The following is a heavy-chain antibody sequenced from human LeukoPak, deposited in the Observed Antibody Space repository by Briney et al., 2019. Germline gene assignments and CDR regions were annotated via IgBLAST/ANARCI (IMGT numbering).Heavy chain of an antibody. D-gene: IGHD6-6*01. Sequence: ASVKVSCKASGYSFTGYYMHWVRQAPGQGLEWMGWINPNSGDTKYAQKFQGRVTMTRDTSISTAYMELRSLRSDDTAVYYCARNGWQLAQPGWDYWGQGTLVTVSS. CDR2: INPNSGDT. CDR1: GYSFTGYY. V-gene: IGHV1-2*02. CDR3: ARNGWQLAQPGWDY. J-gene: IGHJ4*02.